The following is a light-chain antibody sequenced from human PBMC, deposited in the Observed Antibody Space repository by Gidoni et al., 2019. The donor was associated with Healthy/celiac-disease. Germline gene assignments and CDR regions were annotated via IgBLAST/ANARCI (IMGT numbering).Light chain of an antibody. V-gene: IGKV3-15*01. CDR3: QQYNNWPQT. J-gene: IGKJ1*01. CDR1: QSVSSN. CDR2: GAS. Sequence: EIVMTQSPATLSVSPGERATLSCRASQSVSSNLAWYQQKPGQAPRLLIYGASTRATGIPARFSGSVSGTEFTLTISSLQSEDFAVYYCQQYNNWPQTFXQXTKVEIK.